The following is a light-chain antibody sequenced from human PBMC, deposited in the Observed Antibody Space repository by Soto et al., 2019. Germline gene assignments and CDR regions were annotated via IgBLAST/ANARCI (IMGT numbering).Light chain of an antibody. Sequence: EVVLTQSPGTLSLSPGDRGALYCRASQSVSDNNLAWYQLRPGQAPRLLIYGASRRATGIPDRFSGSGSGTDFTLTISGLEPEDFAVYYCQQFGSSLYTFGQGTKVDI. CDR1: QSVSDNN. CDR3: QQFGSSLYT. J-gene: IGKJ2*01. CDR2: GAS. V-gene: IGKV3-20*01.